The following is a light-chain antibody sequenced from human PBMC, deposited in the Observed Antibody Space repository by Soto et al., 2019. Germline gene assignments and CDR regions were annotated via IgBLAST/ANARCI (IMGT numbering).Light chain of an antibody. V-gene: IGKV3-15*01. CDR3: QQYNNWPLT. CDR1: QSVSGN. J-gene: IGKJ3*01. CDR2: GAS. Sequence: EIVMTQSPATLSVSPGERATLSCRASQSVSGNLAWYQQKPGQAPRLLIYGASTRATGIPARFSGGGSGTEFTLPISRLQSEDFAVYYCQQYNNWPLTFGPGTKVDIK.